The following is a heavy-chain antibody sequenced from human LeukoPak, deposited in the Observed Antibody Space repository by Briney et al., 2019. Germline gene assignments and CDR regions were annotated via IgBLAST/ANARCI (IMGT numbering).Heavy chain of an antibody. D-gene: IGHD6-13*01. CDR1: GFSFSTYR. CDR2: IDQGGSVR. J-gene: IGHJ4*02. V-gene: IGHV3-7*01. CDR3: ARDPESSSFDL. Sequence: GGSLRLSCAASGFSFSTYRMSWVRQTPEKGLEFVANIDQGGSVRNYMDSLKGRCAISRDNAKKSLYLEINSLRADDTAVYYCARDPESSSFDLWGRGALVTVSS.